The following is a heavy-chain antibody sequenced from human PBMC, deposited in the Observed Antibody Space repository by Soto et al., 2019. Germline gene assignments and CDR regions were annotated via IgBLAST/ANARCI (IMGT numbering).Heavy chain of an antibody. J-gene: IGHJ5*02. CDR1: GGSLSSYY. D-gene: IGHD3-22*01. Sequence: SETLSLTCTVSGGSLSSYYWSWIRQPPGKGLEWIGSIYYSGSTYYNPSLKSRVTISVDTSKNQFSLKLSSVTAADTAVYYCARHPTYYYDSSGYCCWFDPWGQGTLVPVSS. CDR3: ARHPTYYYDSSGYCCWFDP. V-gene: IGHV4-39*01. CDR2: IYYSGST.